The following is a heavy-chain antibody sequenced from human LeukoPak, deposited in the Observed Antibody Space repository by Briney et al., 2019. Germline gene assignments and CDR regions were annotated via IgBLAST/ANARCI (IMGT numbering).Heavy chain of an antibody. V-gene: IGHV3-15*01. J-gene: IGHJ4*02. Sequence: GGSLRLSGAASGFAFSNAWMSWFRQAPGKGLEWVGRIKSKTDGGTTDYAAPVKGRFTISRDDSKNTLYLQMNSLKTEDTAVYYCTTEWELLTFDYWGQGTLVTVSS. D-gene: IGHD1-26*01. CDR1: GFAFSNAW. CDR3: TTEWELLTFDY. CDR2: IKSKTDGGTT.